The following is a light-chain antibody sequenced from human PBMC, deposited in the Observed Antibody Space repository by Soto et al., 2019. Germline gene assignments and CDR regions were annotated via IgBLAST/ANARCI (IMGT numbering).Light chain of an antibody. CDR1: QSVGGSY. Sequence: EIVLTQSPGTLSLSPGERATLSGRASQSVGGSYLAWFQQKPGQAPRLLIYVASTRATGVPDRFSGSGSATDFSLTINRLEPEDFAVYYCQHYGSSPWTFGQGTKVEIK. J-gene: IGKJ1*01. CDR2: VAS. CDR3: QHYGSSPWT. V-gene: IGKV3-20*01.